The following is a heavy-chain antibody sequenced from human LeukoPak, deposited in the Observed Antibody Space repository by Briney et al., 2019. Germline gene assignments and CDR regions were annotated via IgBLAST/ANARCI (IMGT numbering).Heavy chain of an antibody. CDR2: IISSERT. D-gene: IGHD3-22*01. CDR1: GGSISSSSYY. J-gene: IGHJ4*02. CDR3: AREFDSSGYYLYAIDY. V-gene: IGHV4-39*07. Sequence: SETLSLTCTVSGGSISSSSYYWGWIRQPPGKGLQWIASIISSERTYYNPSLKSRLTISVDTSKNKFSLKLSSVTAADTAVYYCAREFDSSGYYLYAIDYWGQGTLVTVSS.